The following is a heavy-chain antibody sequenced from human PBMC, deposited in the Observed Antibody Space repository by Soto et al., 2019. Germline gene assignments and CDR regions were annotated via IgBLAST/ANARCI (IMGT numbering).Heavy chain of an antibody. CDR3: ARVRQQLGYYYYGIDV. V-gene: IGHV4-4*07. J-gene: IGHJ6*02. Sequence: SETLSLTCTVSGGSISSYYWSWIRQPAGKGLEWIGRIYTSGSTNYNPSLKSRVTMSVDTSKNQFSLKLSSVTAADTAVYYCARVRQQLGYYYYGIDVWGQVTTVTVSS. D-gene: IGHD6-13*01. CDR2: IYTSGST. CDR1: GGSISSYY.